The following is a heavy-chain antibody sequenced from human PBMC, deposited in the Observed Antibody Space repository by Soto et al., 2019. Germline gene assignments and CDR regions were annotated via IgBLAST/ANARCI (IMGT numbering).Heavy chain of an antibody. CDR2: ISYDGSNI. Sequence: QVQLVESGGGVVQPGRSLRLSCAASGFTFSSYGMYWVRQAPGKGLEWVAVISYDGSNIYYADSVKGRFTISRDNSKNTLYLQMNGLRAEDTAVYYCAKDSFFWGSGWDLNGMDVWGQGTTVTVSS. D-gene: IGHD6-19*01. CDR1: GFTFSSYG. V-gene: IGHV3-30*18. CDR3: AKDSFFWGSGWDLNGMDV. J-gene: IGHJ6*02.